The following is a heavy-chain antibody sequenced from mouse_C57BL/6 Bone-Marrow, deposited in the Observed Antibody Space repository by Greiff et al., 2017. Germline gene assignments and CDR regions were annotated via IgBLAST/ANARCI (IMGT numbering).Heavy chain of an antibody. CDR2: IYPGSGNT. Sequence: VQLQQSGPELVKPGASVKISCKASGYSFTSYYIHWVKQRPGQGLEWIGWIYPGSGNTKYNEKFKGKATLTADTSSSTAYMQLSSLTSEDSAVYYCARWDWDDYFDYWGQGTTLTVSS. D-gene: IGHD4-1*01. V-gene: IGHV1-66*01. J-gene: IGHJ2*01. CDR1: GYSFTSYY. CDR3: ARWDWDDYFDY.